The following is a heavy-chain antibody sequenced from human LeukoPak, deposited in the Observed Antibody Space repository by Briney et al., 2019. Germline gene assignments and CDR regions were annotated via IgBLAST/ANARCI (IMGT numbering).Heavy chain of an antibody. CDR1: GYSFTSYW. CDR2: VYPGDSDT. D-gene: IGHD2-2*01. J-gene: IGHJ3*02. V-gene: IGHV5-51*01. Sequence: GESLKIYCKGSGYSFTSYWIGWVRQMPGKGLEWMGIVYPGDSDTRYSPSFQGQVTISADKSISTAYLQWSSLKASDTAMYYCASFESCGSTSCSPYDAFDIWGQGTMVIVSS. CDR3: ASFESCGSTSCSPYDAFDI.